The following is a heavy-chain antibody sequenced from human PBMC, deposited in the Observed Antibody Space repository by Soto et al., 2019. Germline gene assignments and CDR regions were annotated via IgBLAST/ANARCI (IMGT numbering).Heavy chain of an antibody. CDR3: ARHVSS. CDR2: IYYSGQT. V-gene: IGHV4-39*01. CDR1: GVSISGSSYY. Sequence: SETLSLTCSVSGVSISGSSYYWGWIRQPPGKGLEWIGSIYYSGQTYYNPSLKSRVTISVDRSKPQFSLNLPSVTATDTAFYYCARHVSSWGQGTLVTVSS. J-gene: IGHJ5*02.